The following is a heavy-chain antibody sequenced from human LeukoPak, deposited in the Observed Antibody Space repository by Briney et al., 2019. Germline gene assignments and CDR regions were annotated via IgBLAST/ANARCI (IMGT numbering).Heavy chain of an antibody. Sequence: PGGSLRLSCAASGFTFSSYAMHWVRQAPGKRLEWVAVISYDGSNKYYADSVKGRFTISRDNSKNTLYLQMNSLRAEDTAVYYCARDPGGDTAMVDYFDYWGQGTLVTVSS. D-gene: IGHD5-18*01. J-gene: IGHJ4*02. CDR2: ISYDGSNK. CDR1: GFTFSSYA. CDR3: ARDPGGDTAMVDYFDY. V-gene: IGHV3-30-3*01.